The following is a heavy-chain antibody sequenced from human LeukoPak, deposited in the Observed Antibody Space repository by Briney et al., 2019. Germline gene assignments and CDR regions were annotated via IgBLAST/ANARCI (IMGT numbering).Heavy chain of an antibody. J-gene: IGHJ6*04. D-gene: IGHD5-18*01. CDR2: IIPIFGTA. CDR1: GGTFISYA. CDR3: AGYPYGYYDYGMDV. Sequence: SVKVSCKASGGTFISYAISWVRQAPGQGLEWMGGIIPIFGTANYAQKFQGRVTITADESTSTAYMELSSLRSEDTAVYYCAGYPYGYYDYGMDVWGKGTTVTVSS. V-gene: IGHV1-69*13.